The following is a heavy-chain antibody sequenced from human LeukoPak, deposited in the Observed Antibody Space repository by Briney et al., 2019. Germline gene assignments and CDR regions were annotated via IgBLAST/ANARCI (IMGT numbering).Heavy chain of an antibody. CDR1: GFIFSNYA. Sequence: PGGSLRLSCAASGFIFSNYAMHWVRQAPGKGLEWVAVISNDGSNKYYADSVKGRFTISRDKSKNTLYLQMNSLRAEDTAVYYCAKGPEPGIAAAGIHYFDYWGQGTLVTVSS. J-gene: IGHJ4*02. V-gene: IGHV3-30*18. CDR3: AKGPEPGIAAAGIHYFDY. CDR2: ISNDGSNK. D-gene: IGHD6-13*01.